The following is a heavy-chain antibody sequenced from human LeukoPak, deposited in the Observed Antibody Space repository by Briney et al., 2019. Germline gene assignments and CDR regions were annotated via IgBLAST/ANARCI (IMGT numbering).Heavy chain of an antibody. D-gene: IGHD4-17*01. CDR3: AKGAYGHYDY. V-gene: IGHV3-48*03. CDR2: ISSSGSTI. CDR1: GFTFSSFE. J-gene: IGHJ4*02. Sequence: GGSLRLSCAGSGFTFSSFEMNWVRQAPGKGLVWVSFISSSGSTIYHADSVKGRFTISRDNAKNSLYLQMNSLRAEDTAVYYCAKGAYGHYDYWGQGTLVTVSS.